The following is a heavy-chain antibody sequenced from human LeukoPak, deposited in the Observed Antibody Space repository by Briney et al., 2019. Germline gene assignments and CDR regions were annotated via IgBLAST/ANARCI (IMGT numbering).Heavy chain of an antibody. J-gene: IGHJ5*02. CDR3: ARQFYSNGYRWFDP. V-gene: IGHV4-39*01. Sequence: SETLSLTCTVSSDSISSNNYYWGWIRQPPGKGLEWIGSIYYSGNTYYNPSLKSRVTISVDTSKNQFSLKLSSVTAADTAIYYCARQFYSNGYRWFDPWGQGTLVTVSS. CDR2: IYYSGNT. CDR1: SDSISSNNYY. D-gene: IGHD3-22*01.